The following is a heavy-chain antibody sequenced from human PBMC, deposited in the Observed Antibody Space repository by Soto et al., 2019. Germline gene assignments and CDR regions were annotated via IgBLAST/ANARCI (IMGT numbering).Heavy chain of an antibody. D-gene: IGHD2-15*01. J-gene: IGHJ4*02. V-gene: IGHV3-21*01. CDR1: GFTFSSYS. Sequence: EVQLVESGGGLVKPGGSLRLSCAASGFTFSSYSMNWVRQAPGKGLEWVSSISSSSSYIYYADSVKGRFTISRDNAKNSMYLQMTSLGAEDTAVYYCERDVDLSGYFDYWGQGTLVTVSS. CDR2: ISSSSSYI. CDR3: ERDVDLSGYFDY.